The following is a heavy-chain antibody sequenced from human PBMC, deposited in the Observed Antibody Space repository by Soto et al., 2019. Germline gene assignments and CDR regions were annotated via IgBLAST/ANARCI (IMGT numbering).Heavy chain of an antibody. Sequence: SVKVSCKASGGTFSSYAISWVRQAPGQGLEWMGGIIPIFGTANYAQKFQGRVTITADESTSTAYMELSSLRSEDTAVYYCATSRSNYVDWYFDLWGRGTLVTVSS. CDR2: IIPIFGTA. D-gene: IGHD4-4*01. V-gene: IGHV1-69*13. CDR3: ATSRSNYVDWYFDL. CDR1: GGTFSSYA. J-gene: IGHJ2*01.